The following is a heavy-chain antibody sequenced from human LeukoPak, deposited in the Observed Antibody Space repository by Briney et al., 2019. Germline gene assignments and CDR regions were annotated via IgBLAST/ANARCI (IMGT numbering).Heavy chain of an antibody. V-gene: IGHV6-1*01. Sequence: PSQTVSLTCAIPGGSVSSNSAAWNWIRQSPSRGLEWLGRTYYRSKYYNDYAVSVKSRITINSDTSKNQFSLQLNSVTPEDTAVYYCARSKGSYLAFDCWGQGTLVTVPS. D-gene: IGHD1-26*01. CDR3: ARSKGSYLAFDC. J-gene: IGHJ4*02. CDR2: TYYRSKYYN. CDR1: GGSVSSNSAA.